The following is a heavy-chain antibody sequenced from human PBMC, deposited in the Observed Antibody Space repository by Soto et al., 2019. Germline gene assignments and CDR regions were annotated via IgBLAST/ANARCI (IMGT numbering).Heavy chain of an antibody. CDR1: GFTFSDYY. Sequence: GRSLRLSCAASGFTFSDYYMSWIRQAPGKGLEWVSDISSSGSTIYYADSVKDRFTISRDNAKNSLFLQMNGLRAEDTAVYYCARDSSLYCSGGRCYVDYWGQGTLVTVSS. CDR2: ISSSGSTI. V-gene: IGHV3-11*01. CDR3: ARDSSLYCSGGRCYVDY. D-gene: IGHD2-15*01. J-gene: IGHJ4*02.